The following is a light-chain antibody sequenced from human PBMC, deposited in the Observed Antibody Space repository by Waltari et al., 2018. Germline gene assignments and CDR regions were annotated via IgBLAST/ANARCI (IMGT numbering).Light chain of an antibody. CDR2: HNN. J-gene: IGLJ1*01. CDR3: QSFDYRLDGSRI. V-gene: IGLV1-40*01. CDR1: TSNIGGGYD. Sequence: QSVLTQPPSVSGAPGQSVSISCTGNTSNIGGGYDVHWYQQLPGTAPKLLISHNNMRPSGVPDRFSGSKSGTSASLAITGLQAEDEGDYYCQSFDYRLDGSRIFGTGTKVTVL.